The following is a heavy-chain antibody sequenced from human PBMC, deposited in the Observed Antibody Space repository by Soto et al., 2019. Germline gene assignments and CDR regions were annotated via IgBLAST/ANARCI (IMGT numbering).Heavy chain of an antibody. CDR1: GGSISSGGYY. CDR2: NYYTGST. D-gene: IGHD2-15*01. Sequence: QVQLQESGPGLVKTSQPLSLTCTVSGGSISSGGYYWSWVRQHPGKGLEWIGYNYYTGSTYSSPSLQNRVTISVDPSKNQISLKRSSVTDADTAVYYCASGGVAAASILDSWGQGTLFTVSS. V-gene: IGHV4-31*03. CDR3: ASGGVAAASILDS. J-gene: IGHJ4*02.